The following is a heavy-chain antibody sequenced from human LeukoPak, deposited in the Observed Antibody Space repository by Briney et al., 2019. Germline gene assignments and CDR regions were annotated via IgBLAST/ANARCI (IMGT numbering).Heavy chain of an antibody. D-gene: IGHD3-10*01. CDR1: GFTVSSNY. CDR2: VYSGGST. V-gene: IGHV3-66*01. Sequence: PGGSLRLSCAASGFTVSSNYMRSVRQAPGEGLEWHSVVYSGGSTYYADSVKGRFTISRDNSKNTLYLQMNSPRAEDTAVYYCARDSVTKSNYYGSGRPTYYYYGMDVWGQGTTVTVSS. CDR3: ARDSVTKSNYYGSGRPTYYYYGMDV. J-gene: IGHJ6*02.